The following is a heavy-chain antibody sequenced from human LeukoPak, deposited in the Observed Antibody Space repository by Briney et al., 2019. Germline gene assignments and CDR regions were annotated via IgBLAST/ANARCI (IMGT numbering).Heavy chain of an antibody. V-gene: IGHV4-59*01. Sequence: SETLPLTCTVSGGSISSYYWSWIRQPPGKGLEWIGYIYYSGSTNYNPSLKSRVTILVDTSKNQFSLKLSSVTAADTAVYYCARALYSSSWYLDYWGQGTLVTVSS. D-gene: IGHD6-13*01. CDR1: GGSISSYY. CDR3: ARALYSSSWYLDY. CDR2: IYYSGST. J-gene: IGHJ4*02.